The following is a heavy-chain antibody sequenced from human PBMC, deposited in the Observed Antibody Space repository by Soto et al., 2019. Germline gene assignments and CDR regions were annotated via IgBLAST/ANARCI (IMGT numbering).Heavy chain of an antibody. CDR2: ISAYNGNT. Sequence: ASLKVACKASGYTCTSYGISWVLQAPGQGLEWMGWISAYNGNTNYAQKLQGRVTMTTDTSTSTAYMELRSLRSGYTAVYYCARWRRDGSGRTSYYYYYMDVRGKGTTVTVSS. J-gene: IGHJ6*03. V-gene: IGHV1-18*01. CDR1: GYTCTSYG. CDR3: ARWRRDGSGRTSYYYYYMDV. D-gene: IGHD3-10*01.